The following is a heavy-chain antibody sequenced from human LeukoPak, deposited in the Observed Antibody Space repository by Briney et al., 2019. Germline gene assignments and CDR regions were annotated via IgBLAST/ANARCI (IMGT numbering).Heavy chain of an antibody. Sequence: GSLSLSCAASGFTFSSYAMHWVRQAPGKGLEWVAVISYDGSNKYYADSVKGRFTISRDNSKNTLYLQMNSLRAEDTAVYYCARVGWIQLWLSDYYGMDVWGQGTTVTVSS. D-gene: IGHD5-18*01. J-gene: IGHJ6*02. CDR3: ARVGWIQLWLSDYYGMDV. V-gene: IGHV3-30-3*01. CDR1: GFTFSSYA. CDR2: ISYDGSNK.